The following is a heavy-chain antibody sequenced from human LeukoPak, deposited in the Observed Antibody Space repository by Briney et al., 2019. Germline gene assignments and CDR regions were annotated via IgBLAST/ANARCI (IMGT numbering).Heavy chain of an antibody. Sequence: PGGSLRLSCAASGFFVSNNYMSWVRQAPGKGLEWVANIREDGSEKYYVDSVKGQFTISRDNAKNSLFLQMDSLRAEDTAVYYCARDLAGHYYGSGSSFDYWGQGTLVTVSS. J-gene: IGHJ4*02. D-gene: IGHD3-10*01. CDR2: IREDGSEK. V-gene: IGHV3-7*01. CDR1: GFFVSNNY. CDR3: ARDLAGHYYGSGSSFDY.